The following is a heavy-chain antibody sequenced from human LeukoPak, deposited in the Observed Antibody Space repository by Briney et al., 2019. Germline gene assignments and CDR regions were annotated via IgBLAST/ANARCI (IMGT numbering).Heavy chain of an antibody. CDR2: INHSGST. CDR1: GGSFSGYY. D-gene: IGHD6-13*01. J-gene: IGHJ4*02. CDR3: AREWEAAAGTFSVSFDY. Sequence: PSETLSLTCAVYGGSFSGYYWSWIRQPPGKGLEWIGEINHSGSTNYNPSLKSRVTISVDTSKNQFSLQLHSVTPEDTAVYYCAREWEAAAGTFSVSFDYWGQGTLVTVSS. V-gene: IGHV4-34*01.